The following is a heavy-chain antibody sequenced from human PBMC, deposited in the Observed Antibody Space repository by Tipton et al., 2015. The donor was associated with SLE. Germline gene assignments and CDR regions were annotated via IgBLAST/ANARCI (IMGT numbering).Heavy chain of an antibody. CDR2: IYHSGST. D-gene: IGHD6-13*01. J-gene: IGHJ6*02. CDR1: GYSISSGYY. Sequence: TLSLTCTVSGYSISSGYYWGWIRQPPGKGLEWIGSIYHSGSTNYNPSLKSRVTISVDTSKNQFSLKLSSVTAADTAVYYCARGHSWSSGMDVWGQGTTVTVSS. V-gene: IGHV4-38-2*02. CDR3: ARGHSWSSGMDV.